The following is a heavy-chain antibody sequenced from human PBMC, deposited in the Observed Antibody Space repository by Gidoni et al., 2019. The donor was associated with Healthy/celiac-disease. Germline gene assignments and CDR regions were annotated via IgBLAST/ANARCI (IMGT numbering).Heavy chain of an antibody. CDR3: TTHDYDFWSGYYRAFSNYYGMDV. CDR2: IKSKTDGGTT. CDR1: GFTFSNAW. D-gene: IGHD3-3*01. V-gene: IGHV3-15*01. J-gene: IGHJ6*02. Sequence: EVQLVESGGGLVKPGGSLRLSCAASGFTFSNAWMSRVRPAAGKGLEWVGRIKSKTDGGTTDYAAPVKGRFTISRDDSKNTLYLQMNSLKTEDTAVYYCTTHDYDFWSGYYRAFSNYYGMDVWGQGTTVTVSS.